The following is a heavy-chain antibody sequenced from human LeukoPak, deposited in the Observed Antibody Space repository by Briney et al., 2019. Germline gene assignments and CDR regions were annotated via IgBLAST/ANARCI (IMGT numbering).Heavy chain of an antibody. V-gene: IGHV3-23*01. CDR3: ARDPNGDYVGAFDF. Sequence: PGGSLRLSCVGSGFIFSNYALVGVRQAPGTGLEWFSAMHSAGPAFYADSVRGRFIMSRDNSKNTLYLQMSSLRDEDSAIYYCARDPNGDYVGAFDFWGQGTMVTVSS. J-gene: IGHJ3*01. D-gene: IGHD4-17*01. CDR1: GFIFSNYA. CDR2: MHSAGPA.